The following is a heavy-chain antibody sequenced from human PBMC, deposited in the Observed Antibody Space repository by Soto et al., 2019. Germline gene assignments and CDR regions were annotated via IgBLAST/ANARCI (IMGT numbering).Heavy chain of an antibody. J-gene: IGHJ6*02. Sequence: GGSLRLSCAASGFTFSSYAMSWVRQAPGKGLEWVSAINGSGGSTYYADSVKGRFTISRDNSKNTLYLQMNSLRAEDTAVYYCAKEAVDYDFWRGYIRRYYRMDVWGQGNTVTVSS. V-gene: IGHV3-23*01. CDR2: INGSGGST. D-gene: IGHD3-3*01. CDR3: AKEAVDYDFWRGYIRRYYRMDV. CDR1: GFTFSSYA.